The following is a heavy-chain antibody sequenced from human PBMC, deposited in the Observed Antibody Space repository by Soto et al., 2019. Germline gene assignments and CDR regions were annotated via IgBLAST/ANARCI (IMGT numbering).Heavy chain of an antibody. D-gene: IGHD2-21*01. CDR3: VRGGGGY. V-gene: IGHV3-74*01. CDR2: MNSDESST. Sequence: EVQLVESGGGLVQPGGSLRLSCAASGFTFNSYWMHWVRQAPGKGLVWVSRMNSDESSTSYADSVKGRFTISRDNAKSTLYLQMNGLGAEDTAGYYWVRGGGGYWGQGALVTVSS. J-gene: IGHJ4*02. CDR1: GFTFNSYW.